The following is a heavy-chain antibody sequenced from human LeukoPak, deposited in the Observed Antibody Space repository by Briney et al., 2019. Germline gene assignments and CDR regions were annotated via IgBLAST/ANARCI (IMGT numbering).Heavy chain of an antibody. D-gene: IGHD3-16*02. CDR2: ISPYTGNT. CDR3: ARDQYDSVWGSYRPYFDY. Sequence: ASVKVSCKASGCTFTSYGISWVRQAPGQGLEWMGSISPYTGNTKYAERFQDRAIMTTDTSTRTAYMELRSLRSDDTAVFYCARDQYDSVWGSYRPYFDYWGQGTLVTVSS. CDR1: GCTFTSYG. J-gene: IGHJ4*02. V-gene: IGHV1-18*04.